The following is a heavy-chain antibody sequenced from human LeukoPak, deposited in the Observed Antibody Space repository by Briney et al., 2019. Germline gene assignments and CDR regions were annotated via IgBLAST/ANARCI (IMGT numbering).Heavy chain of an antibody. J-gene: IGHJ4*02. CDR3: ARAHTTVITHFDY. CDR2: ISSSSSYI. Sequence: AGGSLRLSCAASGFTFSSYEMNWVRQAPGKGLEWVSSISSSSSYIYYADSVKGRFTISRDNAKNSLYLQMNSLRAEDTAVYYCARAHTTVITHFDYWGQGTLVTVSS. V-gene: IGHV3-21*01. D-gene: IGHD4-17*01. CDR1: GFTFSSYE.